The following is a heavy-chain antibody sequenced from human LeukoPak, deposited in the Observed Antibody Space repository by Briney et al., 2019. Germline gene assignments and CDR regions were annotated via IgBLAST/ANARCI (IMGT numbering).Heavy chain of an antibody. CDR2: INHSGST. J-gene: IGHJ4*02. V-gene: IGHV4-34*01. CDR1: GGSFSGYY. Sequence: SSETLSLTCAVYGGSFSGYYWSWIRQPPGKGLEWIGEINHSGSTNYNPSLKSRVTISVDTSKNQFSLKLSSVTAADTAVYYCARGNCSSTSCYRDFDYWGQGTLVTVSS. D-gene: IGHD2-2*01. CDR3: ARGNCSSTSCYRDFDY.